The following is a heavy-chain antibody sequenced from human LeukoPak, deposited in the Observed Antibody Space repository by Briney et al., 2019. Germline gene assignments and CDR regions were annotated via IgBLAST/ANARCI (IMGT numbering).Heavy chain of an antibody. CDR2: IYYSGST. CDR1: GGFISSSSYY. CDR3: ATPYDYGDYGGVDY. Sequence: SETLSLTCTVSGGFISSSSYYWGWIRQPPGKGLEWIGSIYYSGSTYYNPSLKSRVTISVDTSKNQFSLKLSSVTAADTAVYYCATPYDYGDYGGVDYWGQGTLVTVSS. D-gene: IGHD4-17*01. V-gene: IGHV4-39*01. J-gene: IGHJ4*02.